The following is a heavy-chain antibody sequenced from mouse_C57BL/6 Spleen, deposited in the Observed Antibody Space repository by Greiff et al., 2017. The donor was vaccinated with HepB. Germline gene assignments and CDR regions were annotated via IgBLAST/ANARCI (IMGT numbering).Heavy chain of an antibody. J-gene: IGHJ2*01. CDR3: ASSSTGTGNYFDY. CDR2: IYPRSGNT. V-gene: IGHV1-81*01. CDR1: GYTFTSYG. D-gene: IGHD4-1*02. Sequence: QVQLQQSGAELARPGASVKLSCKASGYTFTSYGISWVKQRTGQGLEWIGEIYPRSGNTYYNEKFKGKATLTADKSSSTAYMELRSLTSEDSAVYFCASSSTGTGNYFDYWGQGTTLTVSS.